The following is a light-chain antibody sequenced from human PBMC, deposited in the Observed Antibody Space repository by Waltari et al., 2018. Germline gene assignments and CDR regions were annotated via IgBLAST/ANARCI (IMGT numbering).Light chain of an antibody. CDR2: EDN. J-gene: IGLJ3*02. CDR1: SGRLARSL. Sequence: NFMLTQPHSVSESPGKSVTISCTRSSGRLARSLGPGFRQRPGSAPTSVIYEDNESPSGGPDRFSGSIDRSSNSASLTISGLKTEDEADYHCQSYDNSGQVVFGGGTRLTVL. V-gene: IGLV6-57*03. CDR3: QSYDNSGQVV.